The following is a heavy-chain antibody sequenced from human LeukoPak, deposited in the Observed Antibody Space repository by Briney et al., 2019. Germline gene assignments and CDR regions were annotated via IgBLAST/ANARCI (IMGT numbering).Heavy chain of an antibody. CDR3: AISPGTTVVPFFDY. Sequence: SQTLSLTCTVSGGSISRGDYYWSWIRQPPGKGLEWIGYIYYSGSTYYNPSLKSRVTISVDTSKSQYSLKLSSVTAADTAVYYCAISPGTTVVPFFDYWGQGTLVTVSS. D-gene: IGHD4-23*01. J-gene: IGHJ4*02. CDR1: GGSISRGDYY. CDR2: IYYSGST. V-gene: IGHV4-30-4*08.